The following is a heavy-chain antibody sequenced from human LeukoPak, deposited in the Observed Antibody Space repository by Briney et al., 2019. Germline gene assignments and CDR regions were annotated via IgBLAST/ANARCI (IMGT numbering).Heavy chain of an antibody. CDR3: AKDRGQLWLIPDY. J-gene: IGHJ4*02. D-gene: IGHD5-18*01. V-gene: IGHV3-7*01. Sequence: GGSLRLSCAASGFTFSSYWMSWVRQAPGKGLEWVANIKQDGSEKYYVDSVKGRFTISRDNAKNSLYLQMNSLRAEDTAVYYCAKDRGQLWLIPDYWGQGTLVTVSS. CDR2: IKQDGSEK. CDR1: GFTFSSYW.